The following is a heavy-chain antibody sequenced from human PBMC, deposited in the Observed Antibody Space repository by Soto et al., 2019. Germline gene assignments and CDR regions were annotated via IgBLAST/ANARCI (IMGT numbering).Heavy chain of an antibody. Sequence: QVQLVQSGAEVKKPGASVKVSCKASGYTFTSYGISWVRQAPGQGLEWMGWISAYNGNTNYAQKLQGRVTMTTDTSTSTDYMEQRSLRSDNTAVYYCARGREAMVGGRVDAFDLWGQGTVVTVSS. CDR2: ISAYNGNT. D-gene: IGHD3-10*01. V-gene: IGHV1-18*01. J-gene: IGHJ3*01. CDR1: GYTFTSYG. CDR3: ARGREAMVGGRVDAFDL.